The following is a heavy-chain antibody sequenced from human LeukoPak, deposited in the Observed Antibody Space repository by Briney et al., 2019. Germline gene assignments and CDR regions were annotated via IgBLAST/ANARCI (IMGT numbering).Heavy chain of an antibody. J-gene: IGHJ5*02. CDR3: ARRSDSLGFDP. D-gene: IGHD3-9*01. Sequence: PSETLSLTCTVSGGSVSSNRYYWGWIRQPPGKGLEWIGSIYYSGSTYYNPSLKSRVTISVDTSKNQFSQKLSSVTAADTAVYYCARRSDSLGFDPWGQGTLVTVSS. CDR2: IYYSGST. CDR1: GGSVSSNRYY. V-gene: IGHV4-39*01.